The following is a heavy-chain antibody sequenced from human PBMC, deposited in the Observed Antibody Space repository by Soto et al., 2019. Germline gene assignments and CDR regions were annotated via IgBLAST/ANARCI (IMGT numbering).Heavy chain of an antibody. CDR1: GFTFSSYG. CDR3: AKGGDFWSGYYFDYYYYGMDV. V-gene: IGHV3-30*18. Sequence: LRLSCAASGFTFSSYGMHWVRQAPGKGLEWVAVISYDGSNKYYADSVKGRFTISRDNSKNTLYLQMNSLRAEDTAVYYCAKGGDFWSGYYFDYYYYGMDVWGQGTTVTVSS. CDR2: ISYDGSNK. J-gene: IGHJ6*02. D-gene: IGHD3-3*01.